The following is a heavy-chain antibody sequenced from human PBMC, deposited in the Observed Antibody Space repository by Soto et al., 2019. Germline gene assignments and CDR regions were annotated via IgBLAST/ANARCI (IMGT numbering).Heavy chain of an antibody. Sequence: GGSLRRSCAASGFTFRRYAMRWVRQAPGKGREWVSAISGSTGNTYYADSVKGRFTIYRDNFKNTLYLQMNSLRAEDTAVFYCAKGTRASCSGASCYPFAYWGEGT. D-gene: IGHD2-15*01. CDR2: ISGSTGNT. CDR3: AKGTRASCSGASCYPFAY. CDR1: GFTFRRYA. J-gene: IGHJ4*02. V-gene: IGHV3-23*01.